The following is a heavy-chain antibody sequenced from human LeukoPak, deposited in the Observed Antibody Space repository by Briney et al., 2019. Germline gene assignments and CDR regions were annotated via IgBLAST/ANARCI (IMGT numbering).Heavy chain of an antibody. D-gene: IGHD2-8*02. Sequence: ASVKVSCKASGGTFCSYAISWVRQAPGQGLEWMGRIIPIFGTANYAQKFQGRVTITTDESTSTAYMELSSLRSEDTAVYYCANPIRWSKPFSLGYWGQGTLVTVSS. V-gene: IGHV1-69*05. CDR1: GGTFCSYA. CDR3: ANPIRWSKPFSLGY. J-gene: IGHJ4*02. CDR2: IIPIFGTA.